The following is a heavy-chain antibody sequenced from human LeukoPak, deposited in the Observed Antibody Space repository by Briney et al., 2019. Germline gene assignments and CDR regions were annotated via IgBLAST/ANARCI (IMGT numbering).Heavy chain of an antibody. CDR1: GFTFSSYG. CDR3: ARDQWELRNYFDY. V-gene: IGHV3-33*01. Sequence: PGGSLRLSCAASGFTFSSYGMHWVRQAPGKGLEWVAVIWYDGSNKYYADSVKGRFTISRDNSKDTLYLQMNSLRAEDTAVYYCARDQWELRNYFDYWGQGTLVTVSS. D-gene: IGHD1-26*01. CDR2: IWYDGSNK. J-gene: IGHJ4*02.